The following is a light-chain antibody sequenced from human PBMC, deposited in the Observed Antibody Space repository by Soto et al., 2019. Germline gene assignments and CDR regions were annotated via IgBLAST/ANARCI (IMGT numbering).Light chain of an antibody. Sequence: QSVLTQPASASGTAGQVVTISCSGGVSNIGSNSVYWYQHLPRMAPKLLIYYNNQRPSGVPDRFSGSRSGTSASLAIVGLRSEDEAVYYCAAWDASLSACVFSNGTKVTVL. CDR3: AAWDASLSACV. J-gene: IGLJ1*01. CDR2: YNN. CDR1: VSNIGSNS. V-gene: IGLV1-47*02.